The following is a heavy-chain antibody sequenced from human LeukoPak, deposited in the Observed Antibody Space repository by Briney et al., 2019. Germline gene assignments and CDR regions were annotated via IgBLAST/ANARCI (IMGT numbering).Heavy chain of an antibody. J-gene: IGHJ4*02. CDR3: ARHGRAVAGNFDY. D-gene: IGHD6-19*01. V-gene: IGHV4-39*01. CDR2: IYYSGTT. CDR1: GGSISGSDYY. Sequence: SETLSLTCTVSGGSISGSDYYWGWIRQPPGKGLEWIGTIYYSGTTYYNPSLKSRLAISVDTSKNQFSLNLSSVTAADTAVYYCARHGRAVAGNFDYWGQGTLVTVSS.